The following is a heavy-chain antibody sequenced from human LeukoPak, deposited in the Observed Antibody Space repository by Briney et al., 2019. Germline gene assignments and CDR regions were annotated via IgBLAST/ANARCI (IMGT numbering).Heavy chain of an antibody. CDR2: ISGSGGST. D-gene: IGHD2-8*01. CDR3: AKDGPRLGYGYYHY. J-gene: IGHJ4*02. V-gene: IGHV3-23*01. Sequence: PGGSLRLSCAASGFTFSSYAMSWVRQAPGKGLEWVSVISGSGGSTYYADSVKGRFTISRDNSKNTLYLQMNSLRAEDTAVYYCAKDGPRLGYGYYHYWGQGTLVTVSS. CDR1: GFTFSSYA.